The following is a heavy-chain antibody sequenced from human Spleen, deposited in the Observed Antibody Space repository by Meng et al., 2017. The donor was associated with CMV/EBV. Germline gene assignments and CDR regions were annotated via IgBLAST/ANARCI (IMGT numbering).Heavy chain of an antibody. CDR1: GGSFSGYY. D-gene: IGHD2-2*01. CDR2: INHSGST. J-gene: IGHJ6*02. V-gene: IGHV4-34*01. CDR3: ARGRRIRYCSSTSCYARSYYYYGMDV. Sequence: SETLSLTCAVYGGSFSGYYWSWIRQPPGKGLEWIGEINHSGSTNYNPSLKSRVTISVDTSKNQFSLKLSSVTAADTAVYYCARGRRIRYCSSTSCYARSYYYYGMDVWGQGTTVTDSS.